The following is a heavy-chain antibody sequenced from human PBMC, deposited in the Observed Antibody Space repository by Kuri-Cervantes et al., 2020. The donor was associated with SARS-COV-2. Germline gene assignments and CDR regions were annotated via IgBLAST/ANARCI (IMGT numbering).Heavy chain of an antibody. CDR1: GGTFSFYA. CDR3: AREGGGTIQYYYYGMDV. Sequence: SVKVSCKASGGTFSFYAISWVRQAPGQGLEWMGRIIPILGIANYAQKFQGRVTITADKSTSTAYMELSSLRSEDTAVYYCAREGGGTIQYYYYGMDVWGQGTTVTVSS. V-gene: IGHV1-69*04. CDR2: IIPILGIA. J-gene: IGHJ6*02. D-gene: IGHD3-3*01.